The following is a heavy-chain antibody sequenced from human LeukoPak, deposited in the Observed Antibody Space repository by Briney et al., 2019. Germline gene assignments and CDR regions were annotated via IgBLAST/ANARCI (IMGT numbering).Heavy chain of an antibody. J-gene: IGHJ4*02. D-gene: IGHD3-10*01. CDR3: AKDHSTHYYGSGTYGPRGDSDY. V-gene: IGHV3-33*06. CDR2: IWDDGSNN. CDR1: GFTFSSYG. Sequence: GRSLRLSCVASGFTFSSYGMHWVRKAPGKGLGWVALIWDDGSNNYYADSVKGRFTISRDNSKNTLYLQMNSLRAEDTAVYYCAKDHSTHYYGSGTYGPRGDSDYWGQGTLVTVSS.